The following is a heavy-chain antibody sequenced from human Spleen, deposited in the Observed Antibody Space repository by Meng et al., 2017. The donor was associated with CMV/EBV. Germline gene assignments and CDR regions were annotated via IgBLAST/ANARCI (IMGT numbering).Heavy chain of an antibody. J-gene: IGHJ5*02. V-gene: IGHV1-69*16. CDR2: IIASLDTT. CDR1: GGTFSSNS. Sequence: FSTASGGTFSSNSINWVRQAPGQGLEWMGGIIASLDTTNYAQKFQGRVTMTRDTSISTAYMDLSSLRSDDTALYYCARGRACTSTICSPRWFDPWGQGTLVTVSS. CDR3: ARGRACTSTICSPRWFDP. D-gene: IGHD2-2*01.